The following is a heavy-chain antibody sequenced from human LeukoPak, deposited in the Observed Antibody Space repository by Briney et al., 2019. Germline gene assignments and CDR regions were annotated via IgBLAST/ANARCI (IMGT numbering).Heavy chain of an antibody. CDR1: GGSISSGDYY. Sequence: SQTLSLTCTVSGGSISSGDYYWNWIRQPPGKGLEWIGYTYYSGSTYYNPSLKSRVTISVDTSKNQFSLKLSSVTAADTAVYYCARADRVRGVRIDYWGQGTLVTVSS. CDR3: ARADRVRGVRIDY. V-gene: IGHV4-30-4*01. CDR2: TYYSGST. J-gene: IGHJ4*02. D-gene: IGHD3-10*01.